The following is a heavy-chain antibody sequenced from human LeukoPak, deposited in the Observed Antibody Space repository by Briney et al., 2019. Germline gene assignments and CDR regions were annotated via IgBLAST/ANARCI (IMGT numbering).Heavy chain of an antibody. CDR2: ISGSGGTT. V-gene: IGHV3-23*01. D-gene: IGHD6-19*01. CDR1: GFTFNSHA. Sequence: GGSLRLSCAASGFTFNSHAITWVRQAPGNGLEWASAISGSGGTTYYADSVKGRFTISRDNSKNTLYLQMNSLRPEDTAIYYCAKDFEVHSNGCRGYFDYWGQGTLVTVSS. CDR3: AKDFEVHSNGCRGYFDY. J-gene: IGHJ4*02.